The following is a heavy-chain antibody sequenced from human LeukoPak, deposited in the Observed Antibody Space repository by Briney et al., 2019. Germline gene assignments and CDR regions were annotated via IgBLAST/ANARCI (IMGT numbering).Heavy chain of an antibody. CDR3: ARGTGPDFWSGFAQDY. Sequence: SETLSLTCAVYGGSFSGYYWSWIRQPPGKGLEWIGEINHSGSTNYNPSLKSRVTISVDTSKNQFSLKLSSVTAADTAVYYCARGTGPDFWSGFAQDYWGQGTLVTVSS. D-gene: IGHD3-3*01. V-gene: IGHV4-34*01. CDR1: GGSFSGYY. J-gene: IGHJ4*02. CDR2: INHSGST.